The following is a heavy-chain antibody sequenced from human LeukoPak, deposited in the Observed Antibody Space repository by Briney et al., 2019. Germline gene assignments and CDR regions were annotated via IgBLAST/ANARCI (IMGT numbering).Heavy chain of an antibody. Sequence: TGGSLRLSCAASGYTFSTYWMHWVRQAPGKGLVWVSRINSDGSTTNYADSVKGRFTISRDNAKNTLYLQMNSLRAEDTAIYYCARGPLFYYYDSSGYDIAYWGQGTLVTVSS. CDR3: ARGPLFYYYDSSGYDIAY. V-gene: IGHV3-74*01. CDR2: INSDGSTT. J-gene: IGHJ4*02. CDR1: GYTFSTYW. D-gene: IGHD3-22*01.